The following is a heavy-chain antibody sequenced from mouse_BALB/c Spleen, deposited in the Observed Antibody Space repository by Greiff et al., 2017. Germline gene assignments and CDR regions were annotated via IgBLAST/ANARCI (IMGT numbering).Heavy chain of an antibody. D-gene: IGHD2-4*01. CDR2: ISSGGSYT. V-gene: IGHV5-6-4*01. CDR1: GFTFSSYT. CDR3: TREIYYDYDGSWFAY. J-gene: IGHJ3*01. Sequence: EVKLMESGGGLVKPGGSLKLSCAASGFTFSSYTMSWVRQTPEKRLEWVATISSGGSYTYYPDSVKGRFTISRDNAKNTLYLQMSSLKSEDTAMYYCTREIYYDYDGSWFAYWGQGTLVTVSA.